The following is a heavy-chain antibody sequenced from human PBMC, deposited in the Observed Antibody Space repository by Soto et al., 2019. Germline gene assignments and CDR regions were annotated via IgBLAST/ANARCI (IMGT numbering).Heavy chain of an antibody. V-gene: IGHV4-30-4*01. CDR1: GGSINSGDYY. J-gene: IGHJ5*02. CDR3: ARAKGLVTVTTPWFDP. D-gene: IGHD4-17*01. CDR2: IYYSGST. Sequence: QVQLQESGPGLVKPSQTLSLTCTVSGGSINSGDYYWSWIRQPPGKGLEWIGYIYYSGSTYYNPSLKSRVSISADTSKSQFSLKLSSVTAADTAVYYCARAKGLVTVTTPWFDPWGQGTLVTVSS.